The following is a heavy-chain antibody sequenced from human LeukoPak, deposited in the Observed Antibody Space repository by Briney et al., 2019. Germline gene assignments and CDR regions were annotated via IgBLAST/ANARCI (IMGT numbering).Heavy chain of an antibody. Sequence: GGSLRLSCAVSGFTVSLNDMTWVRQAPGKGLECVSVISRDDTIFYADSVKGRFTISRDNSKNTRYLQMNSLRADDTAVYYCARVDKWGQGTLVTVSS. V-gene: IGHV3-53*01. D-gene: IGHD3-22*01. J-gene: IGHJ4*02. CDR1: GFTVSLND. CDR2: ISRDDTI. CDR3: ARVDK.